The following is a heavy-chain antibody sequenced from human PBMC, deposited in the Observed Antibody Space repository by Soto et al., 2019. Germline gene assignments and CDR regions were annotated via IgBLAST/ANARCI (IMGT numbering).Heavy chain of an antibody. V-gene: IGHV3-23*01. CDR1: GFTFSSYA. CDR2: ISGNGGRI. CDR3: ARVAY. J-gene: IGHJ4*02. Sequence: GGSLRLSCAASGFTFSSYALTWVRQAPGKGLEWVSAISGNGGRISYADSVKGRFTISRDNSKNTLYLQMNTLRPEDTAMYYCARVAYWGPGTQVTVSS.